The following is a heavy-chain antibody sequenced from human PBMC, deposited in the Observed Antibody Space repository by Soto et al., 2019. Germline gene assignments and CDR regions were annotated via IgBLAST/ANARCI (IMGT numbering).Heavy chain of an antibody. J-gene: IGHJ6*02. CDR3: ARHYICRGGDCYYYGMDV. V-gene: IGHV5-10-1*01. CDR1: GYRLDAAW. D-gene: IGHD3-16*01. Sequence: PGASLKISCKGVGYRLDAAWIVWVRQMPGKGLEWMGRIDPSDSYINYSPSFQGHVTISADKSINTAYLQWSSLRASDTAIYYCARHYICRGGDCYYYGMDVWGQGTTVTVSS. CDR2: IDPSDSYI.